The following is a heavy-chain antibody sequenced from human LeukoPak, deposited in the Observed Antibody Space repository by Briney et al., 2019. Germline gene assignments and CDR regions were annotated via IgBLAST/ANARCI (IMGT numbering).Heavy chain of an antibody. CDR2: INQDGGTT. CDR3: TKDRQGPNQYHMDV. CDR1: GFTFSSLW. Sequence: GGSLRLSCETSGFTFSSLWMSWVRQAPGRGPEGVANINQDGGTTYYVASVNGRFTISRDNAKNSLSLQMSSLRAEDTAVYYCTKDRQGPNQYHMDVWGKGTTVTVSS. V-gene: IGHV3-7*01. J-gene: IGHJ6*03.